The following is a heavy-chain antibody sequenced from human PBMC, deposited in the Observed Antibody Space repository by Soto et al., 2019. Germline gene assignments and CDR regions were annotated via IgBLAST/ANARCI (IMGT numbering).Heavy chain of an antibody. CDR1: GGSFSGYY. J-gene: IGHJ6*03. Sequence: QVQLQQWGAGLLKPSETLSLTCAVYGGSFSGYYWSWIRQPPGRGLECIGEINHSGSTNYNPSLKSRVTMSVDTSKNQFALKLSSVTAADTAVYFCARAVGGYDFWSASYYYYYYMDVWGKGTTVTVSS. CDR3: ARAVGGYDFWSASYYYYYYMDV. CDR2: INHSGST. V-gene: IGHV4-34*01. D-gene: IGHD3-3*01.